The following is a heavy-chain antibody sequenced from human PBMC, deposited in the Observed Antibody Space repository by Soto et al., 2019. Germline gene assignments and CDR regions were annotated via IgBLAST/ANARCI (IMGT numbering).Heavy chain of an antibody. CDR1: CGSISSSSYY. J-gene: IGHJ4*02. CDR2: IYYSGST. V-gene: IGHV4-39*01. D-gene: IGHD4-17*01. CDR3: ARSDYGFYEGY. Sequence: SETLSLTCTVSCGSISSSSYYWGWIRQPPGKGLEWIGSIYYSGSTYYNPSLKSRVTISVDTSKNQFSLKLSSVTAADTAVYYCARSDYGFYEGYWGQGTLVTVSS.